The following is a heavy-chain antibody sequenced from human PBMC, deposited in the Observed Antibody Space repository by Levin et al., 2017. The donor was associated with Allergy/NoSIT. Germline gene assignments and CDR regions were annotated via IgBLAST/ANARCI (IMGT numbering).Heavy chain of an antibody. CDR1: GFTFSSYG. J-gene: IGHJ4*02. D-gene: IGHD1-26*01. Sequence: GESLKISCAASGFTFSSYGMHWVRQAPGKGLEWVAVISYDGSNKYYADSVKGRFTISRDNSKNTLYLQMNSLRAEDTAVYYCARGRGGGSYYREFDYWGQGTLVTVSS. CDR3: ARGRGGGSYYREFDY. V-gene: IGHV3-30*03. CDR2: ISYDGSNK.